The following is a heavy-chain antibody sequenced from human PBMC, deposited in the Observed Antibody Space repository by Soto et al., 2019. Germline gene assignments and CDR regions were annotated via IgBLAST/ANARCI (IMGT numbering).Heavy chain of an antibody. D-gene: IGHD3-22*01. J-gene: IGHJ6*02. CDR1: GFTFSSYG. Sequence: PGGSLRLSCAASGFTFSSYGMHWVRQAPGKGLEWVAVISYDGSNKYYADSVKGRFTISRDNSKNTLYLQMNSLRAEDTAVYYCAKDRYDSSGYRGPGFGMDVWGQGTTVTVSS. CDR2: ISYDGSNK. V-gene: IGHV3-30*18. CDR3: AKDRYDSSGYRGPGFGMDV.